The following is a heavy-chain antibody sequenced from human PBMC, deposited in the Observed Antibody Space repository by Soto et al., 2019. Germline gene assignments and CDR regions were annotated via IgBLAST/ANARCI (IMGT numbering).Heavy chain of an antibody. CDR3: ARNRAGYSYGYPFY. CDR1: GGTFSRYA. J-gene: IGHJ4*02. CDR2: IIPIFGTA. D-gene: IGHD5-18*01. V-gene: IGHV1-69*13. Sequence: GASVKVSCKASGGTFSRYAISWVRQAPGQGLEWMGGIIPIFGTANYAQKFQGRVTITADESTSTAYMELSSLRSEDTAVYYCARNRAGYSYGYPFYWGQGTLVTVSS.